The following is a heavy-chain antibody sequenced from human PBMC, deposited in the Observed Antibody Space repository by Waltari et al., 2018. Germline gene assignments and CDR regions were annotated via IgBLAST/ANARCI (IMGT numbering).Heavy chain of an antibody. V-gene: IGHV3-48*03. J-gene: IGHJ6*02. CDR3: ARDGSAEGSYGMDV. D-gene: IGHD2-2*01. CDR2: ISSSGSTI. Sequence: EVQLVASGGGLVQPGGSLRLSCAASGFTFSSYEMNWVRQAPGKGLEWVSYISSSGSTIYYADSVKGRFTISRDNAKNSLYLQMNSLRAEDTAVYYCARDGSAEGSYGMDVWGQGTTVTVSS. CDR1: GFTFSSYE.